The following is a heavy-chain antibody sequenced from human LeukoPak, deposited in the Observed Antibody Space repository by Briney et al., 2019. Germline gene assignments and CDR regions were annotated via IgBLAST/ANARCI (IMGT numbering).Heavy chain of an antibody. J-gene: IGHJ4*02. Sequence: GGSLRLSCEGSGFTFSSYAMHWVRQAPGKGLEYVSAISSNGGSTYYANSVKGRFTISRDNSKNTLYLQMGSLRAEDMAVYYCARVADTAMVYDYWGQGTLVTVSS. D-gene: IGHD5-18*01. CDR2: ISSNGGST. V-gene: IGHV3-64*01. CDR1: GFTFSSYA. CDR3: ARVADTAMVYDY.